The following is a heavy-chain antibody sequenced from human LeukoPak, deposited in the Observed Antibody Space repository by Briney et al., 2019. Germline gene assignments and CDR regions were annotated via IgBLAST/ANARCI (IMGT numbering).Heavy chain of an antibody. J-gene: IGHJ4*02. D-gene: IGHD2-8*01. CDR3: ASSDCTNGVCSGALDY. CDR2: IYYSGST. Sequence: SETLSLTCTVSGGSISSYYWSWIRQPPGKGLEWIGYIYYSGSTNYNPSLKSRVTISVDTSKNQFSLKLSSVTAADTAVYYCASSDCTNGVCSGALDYWGQGTLVTVSS. CDR1: GGSISSYY. V-gene: IGHV4-59*01.